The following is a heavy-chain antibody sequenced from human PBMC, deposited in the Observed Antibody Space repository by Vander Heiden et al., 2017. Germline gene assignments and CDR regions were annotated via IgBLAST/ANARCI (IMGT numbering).Heavy chain of an antibody. CDR3: ARGPGAKRIGNY. CDR1: GGSISSSSYY. V-gene: IGHV4-39*01. Sequence: QLQLQESGPGLVKPSETLSLTCNVSGGSISSSSYYWGWIRQPPGKGLEWIGSIYYSGSTYYNPSLKSRVTISVDTSKNQFSLKLSSVTAADTAVYYCARGPGAKRIGNYWGQGTLVTVSS. J-gene: IGHJ4*02. CDR2: IYYSGST.